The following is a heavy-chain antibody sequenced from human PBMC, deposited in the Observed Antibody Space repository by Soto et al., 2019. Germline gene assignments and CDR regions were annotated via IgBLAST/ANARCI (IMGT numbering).Heavy chain of an antibody. CDR3: RVTGVSEVDY. Sequence: QVQLVQSGAEVKKPGASVKVSCRTSGYTFSGFYIHWVRQAPGQGLESMGWIYPDSGGTDYAQKFQGRLTMTRDTSISTAYMELSRLRSDDTAVYYCRVTGVSEVDYWGPGTLVTVSS. D-gene: IGHD2-8*01. CDR1: GYTFSGFY. V-gene: IGHV1-2*02. J-gene: IGHJ4*02. CDR2: IYPDSGGT.